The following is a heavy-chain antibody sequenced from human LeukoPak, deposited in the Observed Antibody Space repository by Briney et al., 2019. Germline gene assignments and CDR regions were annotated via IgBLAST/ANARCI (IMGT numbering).Heavy chain of an antibody. CDR3: ARTGIAVAGPDY. V-gene: IGHV3-33*01. Sequence: QAGRSLRLSCAASGFTFSTYGMHWVRQAPGKGLEWVAVIWNDGGNKYYVDSVKGRFTISRDNSKNTLYLQMNSLRAEDTAVYYCARTGIAVAGPDYWGQGTLVTVSS. CDR1: GFTFSTYG. CDR2: IWNDGGNK. J-gene: IGHJ4*02. D-gene: IGHD6-19*01.